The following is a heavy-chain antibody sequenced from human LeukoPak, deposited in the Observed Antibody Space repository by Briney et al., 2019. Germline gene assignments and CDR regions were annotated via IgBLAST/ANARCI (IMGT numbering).Heavy chain of an antibody. CDR3: ARDHNYAFDN. CDR1: GFTFSSYS. J-gene: IGHJ4*02. Sequence: TGGSLRLSCAASGFTFSSYSMNWVRQAPGKGLEWISYIGISSGNTKYADSVKGRFTISGDSAKNSLYLQMNSPRVEDTAVYYCARDHNYAFDNWGQGTLVTVSS. CDR2: IGISSGNT. V-gene: IGHV3-48*04. D-gene: IGHD1-1*01.